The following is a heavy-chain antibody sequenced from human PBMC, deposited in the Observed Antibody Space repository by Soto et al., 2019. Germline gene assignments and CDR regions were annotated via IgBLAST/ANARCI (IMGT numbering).Heavy chain of an antibody. Sequence: GGSLRLSCAASGFTFSSYGMHWVRQAPGKGLEWVAVIWYDGSNKYYADSVKGRFTISRDNSKNTLYLQMNSLRAEDTAVYYCAREYPGCSSTSCYAYWFVPCGQGTLFTVPS. CDR1: GFTFSSYG. J-gene: IGHJ5*02. D-gene: IGHD2-2*01. CDR3: AREYPGCSSTSCYAYWFVP. CDR2: IWYDGSNK. V-gene: IGHV3-33*01.